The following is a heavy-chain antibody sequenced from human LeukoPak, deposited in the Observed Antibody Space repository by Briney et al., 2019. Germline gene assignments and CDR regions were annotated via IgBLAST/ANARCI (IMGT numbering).Heavy chain of an antibody. CDR1: GFTFSSYG. CDR2: IWYDGSSK. V-gene: IGHV3-33*06. CDR3: AKDRAYCGGDCYPGSDFDY. Sequence: PGGSLRLSCAASGFTFSSYGIHWVRQAPGKGLEWVAVIWYDGSSKYYADSVKGRFTISRDNSKNTLFLQMNSLRAEDTAVYYCAKDRAYCGGDCYPGSDFDYWGQGTLVTVSS. J-gene: IGHJ4*02. D-gene: IGHD2-21*02.